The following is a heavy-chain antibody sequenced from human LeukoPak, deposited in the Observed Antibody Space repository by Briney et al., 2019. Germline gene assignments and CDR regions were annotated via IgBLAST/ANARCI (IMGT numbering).Heavy chain of an antibody. Sequence: ASVKVSCKASGYTFTSYDINWVRQATGQGLEWMGWMNPNSGNTDYAQKFQGRVTMTSDTSISTAYMELSSLRSEDTAAYYCATGIQAAAGGNWFDPWGRGTLVTVSS. CDR2: MNPNSGNT. CDR1: GYTFTSYD. CDR3: ATGIQAAAGGNWFDP. V-gene: IGHV1-8*01. D-gene: IGHD6-25*01. J-gene: IGHJ5*02.